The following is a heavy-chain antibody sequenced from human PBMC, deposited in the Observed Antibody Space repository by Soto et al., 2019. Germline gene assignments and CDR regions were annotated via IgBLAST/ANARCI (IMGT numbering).Heavy chain of an antibody. J-gene: IGHJ4*02. CDR2: ISAYNGNT. Sequence: QVQLVQSGAEVKKPGASVKVSCKASGYTFTSYGISWVRQAPGQGLEWMGWISAYNGNTNYAQKLQGRVTMTTDTSPSTAYMELRSLRSDDTAVYYCARDLVVRGVIIRGVVDYWGQGTLVTVSS. D-gene: IGHD3-10*01. V-gene: IGHV1-18*01. CDR1: GYTFTSYG. CDR3: ARDLVVRGVIIRGVVDY.